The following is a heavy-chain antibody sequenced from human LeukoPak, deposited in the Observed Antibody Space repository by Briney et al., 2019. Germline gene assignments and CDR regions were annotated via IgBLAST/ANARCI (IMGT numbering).Heavy chain of an antibody. Sequence: SETLSLTCTISGGSISSSIFYWGWIRQPPGKGLEWIGSINYGGSTSYNPSLKNRVTVSLDTSKTQFSLRLSSVTAADTAVYYCARVLRYFDWPCDYWGQGTLVTVSS. CDR3: ARVLRYFDWPCDY. J-gene: IGHJ4*02. CDR1: GGSISSSIFY. V-gene: IGHV4-39*01. D-gene: IGHD3-9*01. CDR2: INYGGST.